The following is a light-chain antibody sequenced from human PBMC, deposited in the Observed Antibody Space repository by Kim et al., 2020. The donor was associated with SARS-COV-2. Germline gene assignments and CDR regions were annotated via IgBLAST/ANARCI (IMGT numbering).Light chain of an antibody. CDR1: QSISTN. J-gene: IGKJ4*01. CDR2: GAS. V-gene: IGKV3-15*01. Sequence: EIVMTQSPATLSVSPGESATLSCRASQSISTNLAWYQQRPGQAPTLLIYGASTRATGIPARFSGSGSGTEFTLTINSLQSEDFAGYYCQQYGNWPPLTFGGGTKVDI. CDR3: QQYGNWPPLT.